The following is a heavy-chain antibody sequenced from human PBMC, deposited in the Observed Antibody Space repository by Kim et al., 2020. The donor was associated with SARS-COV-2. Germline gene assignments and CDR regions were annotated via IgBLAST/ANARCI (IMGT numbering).Heavy chain of an antibody. D-gene: IGHD6-19*01. CDR3: AKDIRQWLVYYYYYGMDV. Sequence: KGRFTSSRDNSKNTLYLQMNSLRAEDTAVYYCAKDIRQWLVYYYYYGMDVWGQGTTVTVSS. V-gene: IGHV3-30*02. J-gene: IGHJ6*02.